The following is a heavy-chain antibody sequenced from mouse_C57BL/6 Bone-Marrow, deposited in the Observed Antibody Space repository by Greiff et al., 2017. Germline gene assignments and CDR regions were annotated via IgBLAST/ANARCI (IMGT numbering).Heavy chain of an antibody. CDR3: AREGWLRRGFAY. D-gene: IGHD2-2*01. Sequence: QVQLQQSGPELVKPGASVKISCKASGYAFSSSWMNWVKQRPGKGLEWIGRIYPGDGDTNYNGKFKGKATLTADKSSSTAYMQLSSLTSEDSAVYFCAREGWLRRGFAYWGQGTLVTVSA. CDR2: IYPGDGDT. V-gene: IGHV1-82*01. J-gene: IGHJ3*01. CDR1: GYAFSSSW.